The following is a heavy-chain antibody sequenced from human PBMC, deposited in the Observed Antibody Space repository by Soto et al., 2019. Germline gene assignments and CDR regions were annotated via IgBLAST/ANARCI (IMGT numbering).Heavy chain of an antibody. V-gene: IGHV4-31*03. Sequence: SETLSLTCTVSGGSISSGGYYWSWIRQHPGKGLEWIGYIYYSGSTYYNPSLKSRVTISVDTSKNQFSLKLSSVTAADTAVYYCARSYYYGSGSYYESPANFDYWGQGTLVTVSS. CDR2: IYYSGST. CDR3: ARSYYYGSGSYYESPANFDY. J-gene: IGHJ4*02. CDR1: GGSISSGGYY. D-gene: IGHD3-10*01.